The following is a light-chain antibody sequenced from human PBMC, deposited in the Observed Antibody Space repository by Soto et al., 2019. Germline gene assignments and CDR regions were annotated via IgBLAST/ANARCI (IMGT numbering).Light chain of an antibody. CDR3: YQYGSSPPT. CDR2: GAS. Sequence: EVLLAQSPGTLSLSPGERATLSCRPSLFISRSFLAWYQQKPGQAPRLLIWGASNRATGIPDRFSGSGSGTDFTLSISGLEPEDFVVFYCYQYGSSPPTFGQGTKVDIK. J-gene: IGKJ1*01. CDR1: LFISRSF. V-gene: IGKV3-20*01.